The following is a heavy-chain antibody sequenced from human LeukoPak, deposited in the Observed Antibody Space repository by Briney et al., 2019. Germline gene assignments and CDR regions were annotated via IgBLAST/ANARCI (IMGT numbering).Heavy chain of an antibody. CDR1: GYTFTGYY. J-gene: IGHJ5*02. D-gene: IGHD3-16*02. Sequence: ASVKVSCKASGYTFTGYYMHWVRQAPGQGLEWMGRINPNGGGTNYAQKFQGRVTMTRDTSISTAYMELSRLRSDDTAVYYCASWITFGGVIVDDWFDPWGQGTLVTVSS. V-gene: IGHV1-2*06. CDR2: INPNGGGT. CDR3: ASWITFGGVIVDDWFDP.